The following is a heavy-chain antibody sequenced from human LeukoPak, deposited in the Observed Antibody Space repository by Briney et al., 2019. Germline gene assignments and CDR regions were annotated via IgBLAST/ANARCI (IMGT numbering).Heavy chain of an antibody. V-gene: IGHV3-21*01. CDR1: GFTFSIYA. Sequence: GGSLRLSCAASGFTFSIYAMSWVRQAPGKGLQWVSSFTSSGDGTYYADSVKGRFTISRDNAKNSLYLQMNSLRAEDTAVYYCARVGYSSLDYWGQGTLVTVSS. J-gene: IGHJ4*02. D-gene: IGHD6-19*01. CDR3: ARVGYSSLDY. CDR2: FTSSGDGT.